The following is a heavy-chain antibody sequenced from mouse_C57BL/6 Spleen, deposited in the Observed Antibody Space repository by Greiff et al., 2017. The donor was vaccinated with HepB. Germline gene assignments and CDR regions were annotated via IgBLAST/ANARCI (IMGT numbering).Heavy chain of an antibody. D-gene: IGHD1-1*01. CDR3: TGYYYGSSYVAWFAY. J-gene: IGHJ3*01. V-gene: IGHV14-1*01. CDR1: GFNIKDYY. CDR2: IDPEDGDT. Sequence: EVQLQQSGAELVRPGASVKLSCTASGFNIKDYYMHWVKLRPEQGLEWIGRIDPEDGDTEYAPKFQGKATMTADTSSNTAYLQLSSLTSEDTAVYYCTGYYYGSSYVAWFAYWGQGTLVTVSA.